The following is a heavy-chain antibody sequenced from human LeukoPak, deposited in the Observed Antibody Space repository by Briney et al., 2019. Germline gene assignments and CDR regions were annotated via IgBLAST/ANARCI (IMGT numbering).Heavy chain of an antibody. CDR3: ARTSLGYCSSTSCYNAFDI. CDR2: IYYSGST. Sequence: SETLSLTCTVSGGSISSYYWSWIRQPPGKGLEWIGYIYYSGSTNYNPSLKSRVTISVDTSKNQFSLKLSSVTAADMAVYYCARTSLGYCSSTSCYNAFDIWGQGTMVTVSS. CDR1: GGSISSYY. D-gene: IGHD2-2*02. V-gene: IGHV4-59*01. J-gene: IGHJ3*02.